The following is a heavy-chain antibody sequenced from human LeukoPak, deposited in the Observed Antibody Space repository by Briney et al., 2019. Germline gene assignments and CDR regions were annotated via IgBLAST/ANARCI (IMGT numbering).Heavy chain of an antibody. D-gene: IGHD2-15*01. V-gene: IGHV1-8*02. CDR1: GYTFTSYY. J-gene: IGHJ4*02. CDR2: MNPNSGNT. CDR3: ARARRYCSGGSCSYTFDY. Sequence: ASVKVSCKASGYTFTSYYMHWVRQAPGQGLEWMGWMNPNSGNTGYAQKFQGRVTMTRNTSISTAYMELSSLRSEDTAVYYCARARRYCSGGSCSYTFDYWGQGTLVTVSS.